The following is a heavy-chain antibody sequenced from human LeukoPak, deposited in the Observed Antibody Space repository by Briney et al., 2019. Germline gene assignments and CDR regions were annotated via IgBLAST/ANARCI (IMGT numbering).Heavy chain of an antibody. CDR3: ASARDYYDSSGSPKD. CDR1: GGSISSSSYY. V-gene: IGHV4-39*07. CDR2: IYYSGST. Sequence: SETLSLTCTVSGGSISSSSYYWGWIRQPPGKGLEWIGSIYYSGSTYYNPSLKSRVTISVDTSKNQFSLKLSSVTAADTAVYYCASARDYYDSSGSPKDWGQGTLVTVSS. D-gene: IGHD3-22*01. J-gene: IGHJ4*02.